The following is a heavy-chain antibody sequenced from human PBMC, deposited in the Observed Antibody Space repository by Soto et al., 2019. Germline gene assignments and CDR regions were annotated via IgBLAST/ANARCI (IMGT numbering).Heavy chain of an antibody. V-gene: IGHV3-23*01. J-gene: IGHJ3*02. CDR2: ISGSGGTT. D-gene: IGHD6-13*01. CDR3: AKDLDEQLVTDAFDI. Sequence: EVQLLESGGGLVQPGGSLRLSCAASGFTFSSYAMSWVRQAPGKGLEWVSAISGSGGTTYYADSVKGRFTISRDNSKNTLYLQMNGLRAEDTAVYYCAKDLDEQLVTDAFDIWGQGTKVTVSS. CDR1: GFTFSSYA.